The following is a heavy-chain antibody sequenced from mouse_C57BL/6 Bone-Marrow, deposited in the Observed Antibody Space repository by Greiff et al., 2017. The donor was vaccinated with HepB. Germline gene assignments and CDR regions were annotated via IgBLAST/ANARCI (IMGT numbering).Heavy chain of an antibody. CDR1: GYTFTSYW. J-gene: IGHJ1*03. D-gene: IGHD1-1*01. CDR2: IDPSDSET. Sequence: QVQLQQPGAELVRPGSSVKLSCKASGYTFTSYWMHWVKQRPIQGLEWIGNIDPSDSETHYNQKFKDKATLTVDKSSSTAYMQLSSLTSEGSAVYYGARSNHYYGSRVWYFDVWGTGTTVTVSS. CDR3: ARSNHYYGSRVWYFDV. V-gene: IGHV1-52*01.